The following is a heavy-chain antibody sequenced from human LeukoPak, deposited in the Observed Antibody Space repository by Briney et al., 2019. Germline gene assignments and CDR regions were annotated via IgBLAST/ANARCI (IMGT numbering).Heavy chain of an antibody. CDR1: GYTFTGYY. CDR3: ARGTVTTVTTPIDY. J-gene: IGHJ4*02. Sequence: ASVKVSRKASGYTFTGYYMHWVRQAPGQGLEWMGWINPNSGGTNYAQKFQGRVTMTRDTSISTAYMELSRLRSDDTAVYYCARGTVTTVTTPIDYWGQGTLVTVSS. V-gene: IGHV1-2*02. D-gene: IGHD4-17*01. CDR2: INPNSGGT.